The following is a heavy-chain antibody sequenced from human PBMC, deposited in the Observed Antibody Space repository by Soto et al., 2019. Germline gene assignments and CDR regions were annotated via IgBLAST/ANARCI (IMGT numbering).Heavy chain of an antibody. CDR3: AREGNYYDSSGSPAEYFKH. Sequence: PSETLSLTCTFSCGSFSSGSYYFGCIRQPPRNLLEWIGYIYYSGSTNYNPSLKSRVTISVDTSKDQFSLKLSSVTAADTAVYYCAREGNYYDSSGSPAEYFKHWGQGTLVTVSS. D-gene: IGHD3-22*01. CDR2: IYYSGST. CDR1: CGSFSSGSYY. V-gene: IGHV4-61*01. J-gene: IGHJ1*01.